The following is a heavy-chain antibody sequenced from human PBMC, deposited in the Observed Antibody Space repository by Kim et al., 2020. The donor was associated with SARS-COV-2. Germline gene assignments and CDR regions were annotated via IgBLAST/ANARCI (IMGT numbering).Heavy chain of an antibody. J-gene: IGHJ4*02. V-gene: IGHV3-23*01. D-gene: IGHD2-15*01. Sequence: GGSLRLSCAASGFTFSSYAMSWVRQAPGKGLEWVSAISGSGGSTYYADSVKGRFTISRDNSKNTLYLQMNSLRAEDTAVYYCAKAPVARGPHSYYFDYWGQGTLVTVSS. CDR3: AKAPVARGPHSYYFDY. CDR2: ISGSGGST. CDR1: GFTFSSYA.